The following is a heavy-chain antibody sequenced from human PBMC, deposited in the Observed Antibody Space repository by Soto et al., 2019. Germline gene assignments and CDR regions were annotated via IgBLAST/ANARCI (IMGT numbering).Heavy chain of an antibody. J-gene: IGHJ6*02. CDR2: IDPSDSYT. CDR3: ARDDGYCSSTSCYWAGYYYGMDV. V-gene: IGHV5-10-1*01. D-gene: IGHD2-2*01. Sequence: GESLKISCNGSGYSFTSYWISWVRQMPGKGLEWMGRIDPSDSYTNYSPSFQGHVTISADKSISTAYLQWSSLKASDTAMYYCARDDGYCSSTSCYWAGYYYGMDVWGQGTKVTVSS. CDR1: GYSFTSYW.